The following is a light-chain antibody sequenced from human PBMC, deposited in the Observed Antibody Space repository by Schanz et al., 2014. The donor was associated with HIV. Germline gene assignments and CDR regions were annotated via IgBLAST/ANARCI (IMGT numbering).Light chain of an antibody. CDR3: NSYTSSTTVI. CDR1: SSDIGAYNY. Sequence: QSALIQPASVSGSPGQSITISCTGTSSDIGAYNYVPWYQQHPGKAPKLMIYDVNIRPSGVSNRFSGSKSGNTASLTISGLQAEDEADYYCNSYTSSTTVIFGGGTKLTVL. CDR2: DVN. J-gene: IGLJ2*01. V-gene: IGLV2-14*03.